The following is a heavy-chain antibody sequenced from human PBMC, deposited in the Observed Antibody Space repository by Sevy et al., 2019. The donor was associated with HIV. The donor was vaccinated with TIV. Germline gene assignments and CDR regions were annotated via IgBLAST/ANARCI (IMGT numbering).Heavy chain of an antibody. V-gene: IGHV1-46*01. CDR2: INPSGGST. CDR1: GYTFTSYY. J-gene: IGHJ6*02. CDR3: ARVRAVVPAATTFYYYYYGMDV. Sequence: ASVKVSCKASGYTFTSYYMHWVRQATGQGLEWMGIINPSGGSTSYAQKFQGRVTMTRDTSTSTVYMELSSLRSEDTAVYYCARVRAVVPAATTFYYYYYGMDVWGQGTTVTVSS. D-gene: IGHD2-2*01.